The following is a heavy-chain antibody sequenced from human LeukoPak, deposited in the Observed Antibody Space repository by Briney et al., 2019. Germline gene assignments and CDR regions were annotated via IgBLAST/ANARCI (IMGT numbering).Heavy chain of an antibody. CDR1: GGSISSSNHY. CDR2: IYYSGTT. J-gene: IGHJ5*02. Sequence: SETLSLTCTVSGGSISSSNHYWGWIRRPPGKGLEWIGSIYYSGTTAYNPSLKSRVTISVDTSKSQFSLKLSSVTAADTAVYYCVRWQSGSMFHPPWGQGTLVTVSS. D-gene: IGHD3-10*02. CDR3: VRWQSGSMFHPP. V-gene: IGHV4-39*01.